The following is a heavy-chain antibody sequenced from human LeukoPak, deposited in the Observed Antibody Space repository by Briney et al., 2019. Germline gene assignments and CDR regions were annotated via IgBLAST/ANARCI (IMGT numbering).Heavy chain of an antibody. Sequence: GGSLRLSCAASGFTFSTYAMTWVRQAPGEGLEWVSSINSGGDSPFYADSVKGRYTISRDNSKNTLYLQMNSLRAEDTAVYYCAKVKPFWYFDLWGRGTLVTVSS. J-gene: IGHJ2*01. V-gene: IGHV3-23*01. CDR1: GFTFSTYA. CDR2: INSGGDSP. CDR3: AKVKPFWYFDL.